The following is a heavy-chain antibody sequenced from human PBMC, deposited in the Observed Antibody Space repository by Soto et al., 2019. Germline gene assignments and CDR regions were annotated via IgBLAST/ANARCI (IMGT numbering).Heavy chain of an antibody. CDR3: AREGYSYGYVSGYFDY. J-gene: IGHJ4*02. Sequence: SVKVSCKASGGTFSSYAISWVRQAPGQGLEWMGGIIPIFGTANYAQKFQGRVTITADESTSTAYMELSSLRSEDTAVYYCAREGYSYGYVSGYFDYWGQGTLVTVSS. D-gene: IGHD5-18*01. CDR2: IIPIFGTA. V-gene: IGHV1-69*13. CDR1: GGTFSSYA.